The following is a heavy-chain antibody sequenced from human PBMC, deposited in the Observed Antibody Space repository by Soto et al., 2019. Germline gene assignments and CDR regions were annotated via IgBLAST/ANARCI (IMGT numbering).Heavy chain of an antibody. V-gene: IGHV4-59*01. CDR3: ARGVGSSPPRY. Sequence: QVQLQESGPGQVKPSETLSLTCTISGGSISVYYWSWIRQPPGQALEWIGYIYYSGSPYYNPSLRSRVIISADTSKNQISLKLTSATAADTAVYYCARGVGSSPPRYWGRGTLVTVSS. D-gene: IGHD1-26*01. CDR1: GGSISVYY. J-gene: IGHJ4*02. CDR2: IYYSGSP.